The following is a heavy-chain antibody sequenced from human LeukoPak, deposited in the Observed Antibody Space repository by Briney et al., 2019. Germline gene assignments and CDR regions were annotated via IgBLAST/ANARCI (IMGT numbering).Heavy chain of an antibody. Sequence: GGSLRLSCAASGFTFSSYSMNWVRQAPGKGLEWVSGISWNSENIGYADSVKGRFTISRDNAKNSLYLQMNSLRAEDTALYYCAKATGSNTWLDYWGQGTLVTVSS. D-gene: IGHD2/OR15-2a*01. CDR3: AKATGSNTWLDY. CDR2: ISWNSENI. V-gene: IGHV3-9*01. J-gene: IGHJ4*02. CDR1: GFTFSSYS.